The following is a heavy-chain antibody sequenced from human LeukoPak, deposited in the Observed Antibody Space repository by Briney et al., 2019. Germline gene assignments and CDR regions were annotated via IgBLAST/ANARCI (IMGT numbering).Heavy chain of an antibody. D-gene: IGHD6-19*01. CDR2: IQSGST. CDR3: ARDRGDTSGWPIIDY. J-gene: IGHJ4*02. V-gene: IGHV3-66*01. Sequence: MSXVRXAPGKXLEWVSLIQSGSTHYADSVKGRFTISRDNSKNTLYLQMNSLRAEDTAVYYCARDRGDTSGWPIIDYWGQGTLVTVSS.